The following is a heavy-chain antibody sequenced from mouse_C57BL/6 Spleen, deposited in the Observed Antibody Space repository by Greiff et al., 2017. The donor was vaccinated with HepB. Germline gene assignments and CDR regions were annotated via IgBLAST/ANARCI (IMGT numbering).Heavy chain of an antibody. CDR2: IYWDDDK. CDR1: GFSLSTSGMG. V-gene: IGHV8-12*01. CDR3: ARDGGQPYYYAMDY. D-gene: IGHD3-3*01. J-gene: IGHJ4*01. Sequence: ESGPGILQSSQTLSLTCSFSGFSLSTSGMGVSWIRQPSGKGLEWLAHIYWDDDKRYNPSLKSRLTISKDTSRNQVFLKITSVDTADTATYYCARDGGQPYYYAMDYWGQGTSVTVSS.